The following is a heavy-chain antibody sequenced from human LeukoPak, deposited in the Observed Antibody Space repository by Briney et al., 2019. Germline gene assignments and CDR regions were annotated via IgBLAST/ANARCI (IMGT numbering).Heavy chain of an antibody. CDR1: GFTFDDYG. V-gene: IGHV3-23*01. CDR3: AKDQVSSWYYDY. J-gene: IGHJ4*02. CDR2: ISGSGGST. D-gene: IGHD6-13*01. Sequence: GGSLRLSCAASGFTFDDYGMSWVRQAPGKGLEWVSAISGSGGSTYYADSVKGRFTISRDNSKNTLYLQMNSLRAEDTAVYYCAKDQVSSWYYDYWGQGTLVTVSS.